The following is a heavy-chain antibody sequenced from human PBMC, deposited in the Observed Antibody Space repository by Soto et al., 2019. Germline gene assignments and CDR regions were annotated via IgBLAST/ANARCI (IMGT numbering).Heavy chain of an antibody. Sequence: ASVKVSCKVSGYTLTELSMHWVRQAPGKGLEWMGGFDPEDGETIYAQKFQGRVTMTEDTSTDTAYMELSSLRSDDTAVYYCARDPFKAAAGINWFDPWGQGTLVTVSS. J-gene: IGHJ5*02. V-gene: IGHV1-24*01. CDR2: FDPEDGET. CDR1: GYTLTELS. CDR3: ARDPFKAAAGINWFDP. D-gene: IGHD6-13*01.